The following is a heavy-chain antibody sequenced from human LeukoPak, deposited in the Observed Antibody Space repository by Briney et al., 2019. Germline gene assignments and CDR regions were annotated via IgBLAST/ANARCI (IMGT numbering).Heavy chain of an antibody. CDR3: ARHSGSSGGAFDI. Sequence: PSETLSLTCTVSGGSISSYYWSRIRQPPGKGLEWIGYIHNSGSTNYNPSLKSRVTMSVDTSTTQVSLRLSSVTAADTAIYYCARHSGSSGGAFDIWGQGTVVTVSS. CDR2: IHNSGST. CDR1: GGSISSYY. J-gene: IGHJ3*02. V-gene: IGHV4-59*01. D-gene: IGHD6-6*01.